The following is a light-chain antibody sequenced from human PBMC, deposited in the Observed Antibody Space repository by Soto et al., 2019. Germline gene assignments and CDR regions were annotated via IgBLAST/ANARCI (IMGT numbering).Light chain of an antibody. CDR1: QSVSSSY. CDR3: QQYPGYT. V-gene: IGKV3-20*01. CDR2: GAS. Sequence: EIVLTQSPGTLSLSPGERATLSCRASQSVSSSYLAWYQQQPGQAPRLLIYGASSRATGIPDRFSGSGSGTDVTLTISRLEPEDFAVYYCQQYPGYTFGQGTKLEIK. J-gene: IGKJ2*01.